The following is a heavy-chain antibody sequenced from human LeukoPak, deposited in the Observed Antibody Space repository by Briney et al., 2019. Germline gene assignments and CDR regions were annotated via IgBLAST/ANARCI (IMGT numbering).Heavy chain of an antibody. CDR2: IYYRGST. J-gene: IGHJ4*02. V-gene: IGHV4-30-4*01. Sequence: SETLSLTCTVSGDSIKSGDNYWSWVRQSPGKGLEWIGYIYYRGSTSYNPSLKSRITLSVDTSKNQFSLTLSSVTAADTAVYYCARGSYYYDSTSYYFDYWGQGTLVSVSS. CDR3: ARGSYYYDSTSYYFDY. CDR1: GDSIKSGDNY. D-gene: IGHD3-22*01.